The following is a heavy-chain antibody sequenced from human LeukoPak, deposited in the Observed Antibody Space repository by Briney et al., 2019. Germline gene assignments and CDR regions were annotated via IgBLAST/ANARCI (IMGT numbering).Heavy chain of an antibody. CDR3: AKAGGSTRGAFDI. J-gene: IGHJ3*02. CDR2: ISWNSGSI. Sequence: PGRSLRLSCAASGFTFDDYAMHWVRQAPGKGLEWVSGISWNSGSIGYADSVKGRFTISRGNAKNSLYLQMNSLRAEDMALYYCAKAGGSTRGAFDIWGQGTMVTVSS. CDR1: GFTFDDYA. D-gene: IGHD3-10*01. V-gene: IGHV3-9*03.